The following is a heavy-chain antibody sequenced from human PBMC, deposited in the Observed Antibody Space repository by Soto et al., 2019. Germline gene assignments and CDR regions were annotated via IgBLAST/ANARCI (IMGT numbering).Heavy chain of an antibody. J-gene: IGHJ3*02. CDR1: GGSISSGGYY. D-gene: IGHD3-9*01. Sequence: SETLSLTCTVSGGSISSGGYYWSWIRQHPGKGLEWIGYIYYSGSTYYNPSLKSRVTISVDTSKNQFSLKLSSVTAADTAVYYCARAGRYTGVVAFDIWGQGTMVTVSS. V-gene: IGHV4-31*03. CDR2: IYYSGST. CDR3: ARAGRYTGVVAFDI.